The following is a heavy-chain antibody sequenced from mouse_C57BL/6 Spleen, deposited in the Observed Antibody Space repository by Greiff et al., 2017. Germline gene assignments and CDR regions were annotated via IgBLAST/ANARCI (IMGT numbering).Heavy chain of an antibody. D-gene: IGHD4-1*01. J-gene: IGHJ2*01. CDR2: ISSGSSTI. Sequence: EVMLVESGGGLVKPGGSLKLSCAASGFTFSDYGMHWVRQAPEKGLEWVAYISSGSSTIYYAETVTGRFTISRDNAKNTLFLQMTSLRSEDTAMYYCARHWDFDYWGQGTTLTVAS. CDR3: ARHWDFDY. V-gene: IGHV5-17*01. CDR1: GFTFSDYG.